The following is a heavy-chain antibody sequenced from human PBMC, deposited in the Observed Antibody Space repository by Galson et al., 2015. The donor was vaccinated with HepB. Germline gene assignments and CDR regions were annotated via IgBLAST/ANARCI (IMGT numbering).Heavy chain of an antibody. V-gene: IGHV1-46*01. CDR2: INPSGGS. Sequence: SVKVSCKASGYTFTSYYMHWVRQAPGQGLEWMGIINPSGGSFYAQKFQGRVTMTRDTSTSTVYMELSRLRSEDTAVYFCARDHLGGGWFDPWGQGTLVTVSS. CDR3: ARDHLGGGWFDP. J-gene: IGHJ5*02. D-gene: IGHD1-26*01. CDR1: GYTFTSYY.